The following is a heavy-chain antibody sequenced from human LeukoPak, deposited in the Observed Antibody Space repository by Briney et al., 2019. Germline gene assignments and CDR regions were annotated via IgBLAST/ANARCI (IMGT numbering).Heavy chain of an antibody. CDR1: GFTFSSYG. CDR2: ISYDGSNK. Sequence: PRGSLRLSCAASGFTFSSYGMHWVRQAPGKGLEWVAVISYDGSNKYYADSVKGRFTISRDNSKNTLYLQMNSLRAEDTAVYYCAKVSVFGGPGNYWGQGTLVTVSS. CDR3: AKVSVFGGPGNY. V-gene: IGHV3-30*18. J-gene: IGHJ4*02. D-gene: IGHD3-3*01.